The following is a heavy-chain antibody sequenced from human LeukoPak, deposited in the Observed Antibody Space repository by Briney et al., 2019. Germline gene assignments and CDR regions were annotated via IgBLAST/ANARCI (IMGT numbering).Heavy chain of an antibody. Sequence: PSETLSLTCTVSGGSISSSSYYWGWIRQPPGKGLEWIGSIYYSGSTYYNPSLKSRVTISVDTSKNQFSLKLSSVTAADTAVYYCARVSNAVAGPIDYWGQGTLVTVSS. CDR2: IYYSGST. CDR3: ARVSNAVAGPIDY. J-gene: IGHJ4*02. CDR1: GGSISSSSYY. D-gene: IGHD6-19*01. V-gene: IGHV4-39*07.